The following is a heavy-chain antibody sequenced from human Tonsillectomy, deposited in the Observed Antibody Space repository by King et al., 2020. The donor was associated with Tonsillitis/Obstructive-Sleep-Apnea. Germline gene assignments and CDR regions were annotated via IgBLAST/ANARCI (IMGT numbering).Heavy chain of an antibody. CDR3: ARRAFSGTTGDY. D-gene: IGHD1-7*01. Sequence: VQLVESGGGVVQPGRSLRLSCAASGFTFSSYAMHWVRQAPGKGLEWVAVISYDGSNKYYADSVKGRFTISRDNSKNTLYLQMNSLRAGDTAVYYCARRAFSGTTGDYWGQGTLVTVSS. V-gene: IGHV3-30*04. CDR2: ISYDGSNK. CDR1: GFTFSSYA. J-gene: IGHJ4*02.